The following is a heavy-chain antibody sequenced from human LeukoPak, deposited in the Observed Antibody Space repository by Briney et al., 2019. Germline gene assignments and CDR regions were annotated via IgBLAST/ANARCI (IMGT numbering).Heavy chain of an antibody. CDR2: IYYSGST. CDR3: AGLPIQFDAFDI. D-gene: IGHD5-24*01. CDR1: GGSISSSSYY. J-gene: IGHJ3*02. Sequence: SETLSLTCTVSGGSISSSSYYWGWLRQPPGKGLEWIGNIYYSGSTYYSPSLKSRVTISVDTSKNQFSLKLSSVTAADTAVYYCAGLPIQFDAFDIWGQGTMVTVSS. V-gene: IGHV4-39*07.